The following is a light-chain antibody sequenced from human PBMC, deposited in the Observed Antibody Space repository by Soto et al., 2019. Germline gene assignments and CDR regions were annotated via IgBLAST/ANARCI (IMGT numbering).Light chain of an antibody. CDR3: QQYKNWPLT. V-gene: IGKV3-15*01. CDR2: GAS. J-gene: IGKJ4*01. CDR1: QSVSSN. Sequence: EIVMTQSPATLSVSPGDRATLSFRASQSVSSNLAWYQKKSGQAPRLLIFGASTRATGIPARFGGSGSGTEFTLTISSLQSEDFAVYYCQQYKNWPLTFGGGTKVEIK.